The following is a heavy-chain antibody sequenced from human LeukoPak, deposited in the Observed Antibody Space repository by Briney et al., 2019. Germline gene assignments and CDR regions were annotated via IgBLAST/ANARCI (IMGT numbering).Heavy chain of an antibody. V-gene: IGHV4-59*01. CDR3: ARDHGGAWSFDL. Sequence: SETLSLTGTVSGGSSSSYCWSWLRQPPGKGLEGIGYIYYSGSTNYNPSLERRATTSVETSKNQFSLKPSSATAADTAVYYCARDHGGAWSFDLWGRGTLVTVSS. CDR1: GGSSSSYC. D-gene: IGHD4-23*01. J-gene: IGHJ2*01. CDR2: IYYSGST.